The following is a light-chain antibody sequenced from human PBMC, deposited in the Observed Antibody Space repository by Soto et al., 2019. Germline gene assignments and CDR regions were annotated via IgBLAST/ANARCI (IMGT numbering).Light chain of an antibody. J-gene: IGKJ5*01. CDR2: ATS. CDR3: QQRSNWPLT. Sequence: EIVLPQSPGTLSLSPGERATLSCRASQSVSRTYLAWYQQKPVQAPRLLIYATSSRATGIPDRFSGSGSGTDFTLTISSLEPEDFAVYYCQQRSNWPLTFGQGKRLEIK. CDR1: QSVSRTY. V-gene: IGKV3D-20*02.